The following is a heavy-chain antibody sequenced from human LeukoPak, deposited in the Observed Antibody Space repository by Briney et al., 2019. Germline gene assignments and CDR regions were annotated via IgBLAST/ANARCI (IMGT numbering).Heavy chain of an antibody. Sequence: SQTLSLTCTVSGGTISSGSYYWSWIRQPAGKGLEWIGRIYTSGSTNYNPSLKSRVTISVDTSKNQFSLKLSSVTAADTAVYYCARRYYYDSSGYDDWGQGTLVTVSS. CDR3: ARRYYYDSSGYDD. V-gene: IGHV4-61*02. J-gene: IGHJ4*02. CDR2: IYTSGST. CDR1: GGTISSGSYY. D-gene: IGHD3-22*01.